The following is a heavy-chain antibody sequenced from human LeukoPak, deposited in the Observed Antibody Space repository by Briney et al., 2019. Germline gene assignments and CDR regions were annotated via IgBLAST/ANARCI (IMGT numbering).Heavy chain of an antibody. CDR3: AKKYSTGLDP. CDR1: GFTFSSYG. J-gene: IGHJ5*02. V-gene: IGHV3-23*01. Sequence: GGSLRLSCAASGFTFSSYGMSWVRQAPGKGLEWVSDINGSGGSTYYTDSVKGRFTISRDNSKNTLYLQMNSLRAEDTAIYYCAKKYSTGLDPWGQGTLVTVSS. CDR2: INGSGGST. D-gene: IGHD1-26*01.